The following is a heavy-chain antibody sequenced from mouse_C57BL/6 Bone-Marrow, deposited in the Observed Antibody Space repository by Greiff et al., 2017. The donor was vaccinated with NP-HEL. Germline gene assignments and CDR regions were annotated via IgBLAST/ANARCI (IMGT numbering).Heavy chain of an antibody. CDR3: TRCWYFDV. J-gene: IGHJ1*03. Sequence: DVMLVESGGGLVQPGGSMKLSCVASGFTFSNYWMNWVRQSPEKGLEWVAQIRLKSDNYATHYAESVKGRFTISRDDSKSSVYLQMNNLRAEDTGIYYCTRCWYFDVWGTGTTVTVSS. V-gene: IGHV6-3*01. CDR1: GFTFSNYW. CDR2: IRLKSDNYAT.